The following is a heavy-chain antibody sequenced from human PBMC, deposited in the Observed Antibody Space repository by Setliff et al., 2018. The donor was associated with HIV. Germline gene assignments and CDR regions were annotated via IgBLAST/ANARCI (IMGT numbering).Heavy chain of an antibody. J-gene: IGHJ4*02. V-gene: IGHV4-38-2*01. CDR2: IYARGST. CDR1: GYTISSGYY. D-gene: IGHD3-22*01. Sequence: SETLSLTCAVSGYTISSGYYWGWIRRPPGKGLEWIGSIYARGSTYYNPSLKSRVTISIDTSKNQFSLNLTFVTAADTAVYYCARAPGAYYYDSSGYPIGIRSDYWGQGTLVTLSS. CDR3: ARAPGAYYYDSSGYPIGIRSDY.